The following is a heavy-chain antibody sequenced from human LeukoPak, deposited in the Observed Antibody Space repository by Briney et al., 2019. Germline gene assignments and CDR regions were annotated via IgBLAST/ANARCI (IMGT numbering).Heavy chain of an antibody. CDR2: IYYSGST. D-gene: IGHD6-13*01. J-gene: IGHJ4*02. V-gene: IGHV4-31*03. CDR3: ARRVSSSWSDYFDY. CDR1: GGSISSGGYY. Sequence: PSETLSLTCTVSGGSISSGGYYWSWIRQQPGKGLEWIGYIYYSGSTFYNPSLKSRVSISVDTSKNQFSLKLSSVTAADTAVYYCARRVSSSWSDYFDYWGQGTLVTVSS.